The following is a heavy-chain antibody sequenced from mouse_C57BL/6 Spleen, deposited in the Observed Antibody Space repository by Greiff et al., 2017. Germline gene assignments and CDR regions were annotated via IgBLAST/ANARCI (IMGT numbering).Heavy chain of an antibody. V-gene: IGHV1-9*01. J-gene: IGHJ3*01. Sequence: QVQLQQSGAELMKPGASVKLSCKATGYTFTGYWIEWVKQRPGHGLEWIGELLPGSGSTNYNEQFKGKATFTADTSSNTASMQLSSLTTEDSAIYYCARAYDYGAWFAYWGQGTLVTVSA. CDR1: GYTFTGYW. CDR3: ARAYDYGAWFAY. CDR2: LLPGSGST. D-gene: IGHD2-4*01.